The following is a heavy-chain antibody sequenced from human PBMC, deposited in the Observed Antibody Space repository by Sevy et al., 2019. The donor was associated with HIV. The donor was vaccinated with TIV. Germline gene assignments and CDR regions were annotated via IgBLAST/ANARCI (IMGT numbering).Heavy chain of an antibody. D-gene: IGHD3-9*01. CDR3: VRTAGLTGSYEY. CDR1: GFTFTNFT. V-gene: IGHV3-30-3*01. CDR2: ISFNGNHE. Sequence: GGSLRLSCAASGFTFTNFTMHWVRQAPGRGLEWVAIISFNGNHEFYADSVKGRFTISRDNSKSTLYLQMNSLRREDTAVYDCVRTAGLTGSYEYWGQGTQVTVSS. J-gene: IGHJ4*02.